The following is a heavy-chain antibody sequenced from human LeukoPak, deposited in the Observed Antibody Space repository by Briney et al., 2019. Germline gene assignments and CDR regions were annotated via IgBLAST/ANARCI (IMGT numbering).Heavy chain of an antibody. V-gene: IGHV4-34*01. D-gene: IGHD6-6*01. J-gene: IGHJ5*02. CDR1: GGSFSGYY. Sequence: PSETLSLTCAVYGGSFSGYYWSWIRQPPGKGLEWIGEINHSGSTNYNPSLKSRVTISVDTSKNQFSLKLSSVTAADTAVYYCARVSSSGIHWFDPWGQGTLVTVSS. CDR3: ARVSSSGIHWFDP. CDR2: INHSGST.